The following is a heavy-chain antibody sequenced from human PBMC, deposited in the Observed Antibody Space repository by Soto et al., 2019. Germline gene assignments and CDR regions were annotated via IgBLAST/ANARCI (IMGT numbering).Heavy chain of an antibody. CDR2: MSGSGGST. D-gene: IGHD3-3*01. V-gene: IGHV3-23*01. CDR1: GFIFNNYA. CDR3: AKYHDSWSGYFDH. J-gene: IGHJ4*02. Sequence: EVQLLESGGGLVQPGGSLRLSCAASGFIFNNYAMSWVRQAPGKGLEWVSDMSGSGGSTYNADSVKGRFTISRDNSKNTLYLQMNSLRAEDTAVYYCAKYHDSWSGYFDHWGQGTLVTVSS.